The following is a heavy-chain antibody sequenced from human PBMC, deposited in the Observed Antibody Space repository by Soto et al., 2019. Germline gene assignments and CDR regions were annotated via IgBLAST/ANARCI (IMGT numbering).Heavy chain of an antibody. V-gene: IGHV5-51*01. CDR2: IYPGDSDT. Sequence: PGESLKISCQASGYTFTSYWIGWVRQTPGKGLEWVGIIYPGDSDTRYSPSFQGQVIISADKSISTAYLQWSSLKASDTAIYYCETQGSSSSISWFDTWGQGTLVTVSS. CDR1: GYTFTSYW. D-gene: IGHD6-6*01. CDR3: ETQGSSSSISWFDT. J-gene: IGHJ5*02.